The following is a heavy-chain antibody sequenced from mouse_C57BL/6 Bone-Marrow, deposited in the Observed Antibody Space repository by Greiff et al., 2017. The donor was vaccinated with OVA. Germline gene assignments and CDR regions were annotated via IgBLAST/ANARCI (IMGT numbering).Heavy chain of an antibody. Sequence: QVQLQQPGAELVRPGTSVKLSCTASGYTFTSYWMHWVKQRPGQGLEWIGVIDPSDSYTYYNQKFKGKATLTVDTSSSTAYMQLSSLTSEDSAVYYCARGETAQALYAMDYWGQGTSVTVSS. CDR2: IDPSDSYT. V-gene: IGHV1-59*01. CDR1: GYTFTSYW. J-gene: IGHJ4*01. CDR3: ARGETAQALYAMDY. D-gene: IGHD3-2*02.